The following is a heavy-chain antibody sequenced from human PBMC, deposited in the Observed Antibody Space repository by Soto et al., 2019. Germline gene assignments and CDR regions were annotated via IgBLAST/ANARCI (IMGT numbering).Heavy chain of an antibody. V-gene: IGHV5-10-1*01. J-gene: IGHJ6*02. CDR1: GYSFTKYW. Sequence: GESLKISCKGSGYSFTKYWISWVRQMPGKGLEWMGRIDPSDSYINYSPSFQGHVTISADKSINTAYLQWSSLRASDTAIDYCARHYICRGGDCYYYGMDVWGQGTTVTVSS. CDR3: ARHYICRGGDCYYYGMDV. CDR2: IDPSDSYI. D-gene: IGHD3-10*01.